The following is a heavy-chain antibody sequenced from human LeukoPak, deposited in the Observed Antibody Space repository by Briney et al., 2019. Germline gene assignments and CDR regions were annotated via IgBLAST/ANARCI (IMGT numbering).Heavy chain of an antibody. V-gene: IGHV3-30*18. D-gene: IGHD3-3*01. J-gene: IGHJ6*02. CDR2: ISYDGSNK. Sequence: PGGSLRLSCAASGFTFSSYGMHWVRQAPGKGLEWVAVISYDGSNKYYADSVKGRFTISRDNSKNTLYLQMNSLRAEDTAVYYCAKSTVLRFLEWLPATYYYYGMDVWGQGTTVTVSS. CDR1: GFTFSSYG. CDR3: AKSTVLRFLEWLPATYYYYGMDV.